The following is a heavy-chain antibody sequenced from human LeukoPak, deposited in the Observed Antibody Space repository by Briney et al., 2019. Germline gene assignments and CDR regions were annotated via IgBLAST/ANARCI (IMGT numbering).Heavy chain of an antibody. CDR1: GFIFTNNW. V-gene: IGHV3-7*01. Sequence: GGSLRLSCAAASGFIFTNNWMTWVRQAPGKGLEWVANIKEDGSEKYYVDSVKGRFTISRDSAKDSVYLQMNSLRVEDTAVYYCARAGRGLRYFDWLTYDYWGQGTLVTVSS. D-gene: IGHD3-9*01. CDR3: ARAGRGLRYFDWLTYDY. CDR2: IKEDGSEK. J-gene: IGHJ4*02.